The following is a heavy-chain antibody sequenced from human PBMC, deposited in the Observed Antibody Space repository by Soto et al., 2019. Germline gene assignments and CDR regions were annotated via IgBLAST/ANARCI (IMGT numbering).Heavy chain of an antibody. J-gene: IGHJ5*02. CDR1: GYTFTSYS. CDR2: INVYNGNK. CDR3: AGDLGVGWYDA. Sequence: QVQLVQSGAEVKKPGASVKVSCKTSGYTFTSYSISWVRQAPGQGLEWMGWINVYNGNKKYAQNLQARATMITAAPGRTPELAFRGGSSNGRPVYCCAGDLGVGWYDAWGQGTLVTVSS. V-gene: IGHV1-18*01. D-gene: IGHD3-16*01.